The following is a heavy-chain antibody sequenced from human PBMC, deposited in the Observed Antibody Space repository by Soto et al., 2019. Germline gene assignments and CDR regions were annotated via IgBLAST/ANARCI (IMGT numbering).Heavy chain of an antibody. Sequence: ASVKVSCKASGGTFSSYAISWVRQAPGQGFEWMGGIIPIFGTANYAQKFQGRVTITADKSTSTAYMELSSLRSEDTAVYHCATGWYYYDSSGYPFDYWGQGTLVTVSS. D-gene: IGHD3-22*01. J-gene: IGHJ4*02. CDR2: IIPIFGTA. V-gene: IGHV1-69*06. CDR1: GGTFSSYA. CDR3: ATGWYYYDSSGYPFDY.